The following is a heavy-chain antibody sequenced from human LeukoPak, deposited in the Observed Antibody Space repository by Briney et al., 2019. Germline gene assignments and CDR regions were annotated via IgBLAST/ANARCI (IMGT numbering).Heavy chain of an antibody. D-gene: IGHD3-3*01. Sequence: SVKVSCKASGYTFTSYGISWVRQAPGQGLEWMGGIIPIFGTANYAQKFQGRVTITADKSTSTAYMELSSLRSEDTAVYYCAITVVIISRFDYWGQGTLVTVSS. V-gene: IGHV1-69*06. CDR3: AITVVIISRFDY. CDR2: IIPIFGTA. J-gene: IGHJ4*02. CDR1: GYTFTSYG.